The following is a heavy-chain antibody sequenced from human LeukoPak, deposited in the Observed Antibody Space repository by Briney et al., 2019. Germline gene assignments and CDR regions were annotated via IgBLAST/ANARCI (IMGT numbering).Heavy chain of an antibody. CDR3: AREGNKLRYFDYDY. V-gene: IGHV4-59*12. CDR1: GGSISSYY. J-gene: IGHJ4*02. D-gene: IGHD3-9*01. Sequence: PSETLSLTCTVSGGSISSYYWSWIRQPPGKGLEWIGYIYYSGSTYYNPSLKSRVTISVDTSKNQFSLKLSSVTAADTAVYYCAREGNKLRYFDYDYWGQGTLVTVSS. CDR2: IYYSGST.